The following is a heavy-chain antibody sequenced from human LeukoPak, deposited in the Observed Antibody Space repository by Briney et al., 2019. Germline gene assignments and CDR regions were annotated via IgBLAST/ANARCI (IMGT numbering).Heavy chain of an antibody. J-gene: IGHJ6*02. Sequence: SVKVSCKASGGTFSSYTISWVRQAPGQGLEWMERIIPILGIANYAQKFQGRVTITADKSTSTAYMELSSLRSEDTAVYYCAWLHSSSRFDYYYYGMDVWGQGTTVTVSS. D-gene: IGHD6-6*01. CDR3: AWLHSSSRFDYYYYGMDV. V-gene: IGHV1-69*02. CDR2: IIPILGIA. CDR1: GGTFSSYT.